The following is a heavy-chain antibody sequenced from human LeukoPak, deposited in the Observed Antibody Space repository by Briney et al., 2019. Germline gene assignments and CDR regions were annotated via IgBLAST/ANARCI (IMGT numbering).Heavy chain of an antibody. Sequence: GGSLRLSCAASGFTFSNYWMSWVRQAPGKGLEWVANIKQDGSEKYYVNSVKGRFTISRDNSKNTLYLQMNSLRAEDTAVYYCARVPRYSSSWSHSPWYYYGMDVWGQGTTVTVSS. D-gene: IGHD6-13*01. CDR3: ARVPRYSSSWSHSPWYYYGMDV. J-gene: IGHJ6*02. CDR2: IKQDGSEK. CDR1: GFTFSNYW. V-gene: IGHV3-7*03.